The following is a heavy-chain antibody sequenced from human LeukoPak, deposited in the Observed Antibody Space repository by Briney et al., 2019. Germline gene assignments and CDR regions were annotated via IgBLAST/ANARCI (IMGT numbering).Heavy chain of an antibody. D-gene: IGHD6-13*01. CDR2: IYYSGST. Sequence: PSETLSLTCTVSGGSISSYYWSWIRQPPGKGLEWIGYIYYSGSTNYNPSLKSRVTISVDKSKNQFSLKLSSVTAADTAVYYCAREKAAGTYDYWGQGTLVTVSS. V-gene: IGHV4-59*12. CDR1: GGSISSYY. CDR3: AREKAAGTYDY. J-gene: IGHJ4*02.